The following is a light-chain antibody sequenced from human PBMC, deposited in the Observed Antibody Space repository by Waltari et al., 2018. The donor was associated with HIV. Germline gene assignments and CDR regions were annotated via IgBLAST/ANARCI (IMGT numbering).Light chain of an antibody. CDR1: RGSIARNS. CDR3: QSYESSNWV. CDR2: EDN. J-gene: IGLJ3*02. V-gene: IGLV6-57*03. Sequence: NFMLTQPHSVSASPGQTGTIPCARSRGSIARNSVQWDQQRPGSAPTTAIFEDNERPRGVPDRFSGSIDSSSNSASLTISGLKTEDEADYYCQSYESSNWVFGGGTKLTVL.